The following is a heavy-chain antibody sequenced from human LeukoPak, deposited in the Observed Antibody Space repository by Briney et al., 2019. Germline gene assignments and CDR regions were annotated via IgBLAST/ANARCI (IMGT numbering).Heavy chain of an antibody. CDR2: IIASVGST. D-gene: IGHD6-19*01. V-gene: IGHV3-23*01. CDR3: TVAAGAFDI. Sequence: TGGSLRLSCAASGFTFSSYAMSWVRQAPGKGLEWVSAIIASVGSTFYTDSVKGRFTISSYNSKNTLYLQMNSLRAEDTAVYYCTVAAGAFDIWGQGTMVTVSS. CDR1: GFTFSSYA. J-gene: IGHJ3*02.